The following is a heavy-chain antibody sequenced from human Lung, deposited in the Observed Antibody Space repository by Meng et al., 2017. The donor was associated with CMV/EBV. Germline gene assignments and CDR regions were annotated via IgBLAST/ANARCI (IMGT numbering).Heavy chain of an antibody. D-gene: IGHD5-12*01. CDR2: ISAYNGNT. CDR1: TLTSYG. J-gene: IGHJ4*02. Sequence: TLTSYGISWVRQAPGQGLEWMGWISAYNGNTNYAQKLQGRVTMTTDTSTSTAYMELRSLRSDDTAVYYCARARGDIVATTTVLDFDYWGQGTLVTVSS. V-gene: IGHV1-18*01. CDR3: ARARGDIVATTTVLDFDY.